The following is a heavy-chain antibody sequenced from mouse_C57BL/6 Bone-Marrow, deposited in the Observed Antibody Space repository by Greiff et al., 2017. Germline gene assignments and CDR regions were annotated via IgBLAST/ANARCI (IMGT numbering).Heavy chain of an antibody. V-gene: IGHV1-20*01. CDR2: INPYNGDT. Sequence: VQLKESGPELVKPGDSVKISCKASGYSFTGYFMNWVMQSHGKSLEWIGRINPYNGDTFYNQKFKGKATLTVDKSSSTAHMELRSLTSEDSAVYYCARRDDYDGFAYWGQGTLVTVSA. CDR3: ARRDDYDGFAY. J-gene: IGHJ3*01. CDR1: GYSFTGYF. D-gene: IGHD2-4*01.